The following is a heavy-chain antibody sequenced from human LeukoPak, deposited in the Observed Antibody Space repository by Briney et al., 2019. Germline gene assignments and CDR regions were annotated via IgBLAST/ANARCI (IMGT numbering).Heavy chain of an antibody. CDR1: GFTFSSYG. J-gene: IGHJ4*02. V-gene: IGHV3-33*01. CDR3: ARDTTKKYYYDSSGPDY. Sequence: GRSPRLSCAASGFTFSSYGMHWVRQAPGKGLEWVAVIWYDGSNKYYADSVKGRFTISRDNSKNTLYLQMNSLRAEDTAVYYCARDTTKKYYYDSSGPDYWGQGTLVTVSS. D-gene: IGHD3-22*01. CDR2: IWYDGSNK.